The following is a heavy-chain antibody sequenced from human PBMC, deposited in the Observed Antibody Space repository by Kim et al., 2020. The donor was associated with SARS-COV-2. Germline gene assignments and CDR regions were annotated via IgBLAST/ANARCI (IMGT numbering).Heavy chain of an antibody. J-gene: IGHJ6*02. Sequence: ASVKVSCKASGYTFTSYAMHWVRQAPGQRLEWMGWINAGNGNTKYSQKFQGRVTITRDTSASTAYMELSSLRSEDTAVYYCARTGIAAAGGPYYGMDVWGQGTTVTVSS. CDR3: ARTGIAAAGGPYYGMDV. CDR2: INAGNGNT. V-gene: IGHV1-3*01. CDR1: GYTFTSYA. D-gene: IGHD6-13*01.